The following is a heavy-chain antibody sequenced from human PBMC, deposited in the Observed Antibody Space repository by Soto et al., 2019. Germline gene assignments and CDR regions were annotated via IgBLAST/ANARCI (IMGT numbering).Heavy chain of an antibody. CDR1: HFSGTNNKS. CDR2: IYHSGTT. CDR3: ARDSRYCTDSGCSIMRDAFDV. J-gene: IGHJ3*01. V-gene: IGHV4-4*02. D-gene: IGHD2-15*01. Sequence: QVLPQDSGPGLGKPSGTLSLPCTVSHFSGTNNKSGSWVRHSPGRPLAWIDEIYHSGTTNYNQSLSSRVSMSVDKSMNQISLIQTSVTAADTAVYYCARDSRYCTDSGCSIMRDAFDVWGQGTLVTVSS.